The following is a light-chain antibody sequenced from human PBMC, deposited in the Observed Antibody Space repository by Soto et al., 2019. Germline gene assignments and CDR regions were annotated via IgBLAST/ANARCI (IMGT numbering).Light chain of an antibody. CDR2: WAS. CDR1: QSLFSNSNNKNY. J-gene: IGKJ4*01. V-gene: IGKV4-1*01. CDR3: QQPSSPPLS. Sequence: DIVMTQSPDSLAVSLGERATINCKSSQSLFSNSNNKNYLAWYQQKPGQPPKLLITWASTRQSGVPDRCSGSGSGTDFTLTISSLQAADGAVYYCQQPSSPPLSVGGGTRIEIK.